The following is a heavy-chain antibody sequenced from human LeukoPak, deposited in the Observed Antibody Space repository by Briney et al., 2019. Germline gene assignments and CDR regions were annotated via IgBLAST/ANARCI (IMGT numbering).Heavy chain of an antibody. CDR2: IYYSGST. J-gene: IGHJ4*02. Sequence: SETLSLTCAVYGGSFSGYYWSWIRQPPGKGLEWIGSIYYSGSTYYNPSLKSRVTISVDTSKNQFSLKLSSVTAADTAVYYCARLHSDVWFGEFPDYWGQGTLVTVSS. CDR1: GGSFSGYY. V-gene: IGHV4-34*01. D-gene: IGHD3-10*01. CDR3: ARLHSDVWFGEFPDY.